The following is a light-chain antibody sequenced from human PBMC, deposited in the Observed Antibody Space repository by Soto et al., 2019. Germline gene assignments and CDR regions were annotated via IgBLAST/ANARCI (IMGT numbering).Light chain of an antibody. CDR3: QSYDSSLSGYVV. CDR1: SSNIGAGYD. V-gene: IGLV1-40*01. J-gene: IGLJ2*01. Sequence: QPVLTQPPSVSGALGQRVTISCTGSSSNIGAGYDVHWYQQLPGTAPKLLIYGNSNRPSGVPDRFSGSKSGTSASLAITGLQAEDEADYYCQSYDSSLSGYVVFGGGTKLTVL. CDR2: GNS.